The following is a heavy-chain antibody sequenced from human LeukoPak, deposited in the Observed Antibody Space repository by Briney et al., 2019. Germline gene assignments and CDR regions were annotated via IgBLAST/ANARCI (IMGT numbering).Heavy chain of an antibody. J-gene: IGHJ5*02. CDR1: GYSISSGYY. Sequence: SETLSLTCAVSGYSISSGYYWGWIRQPPGKGLEWIGSTYHSGSTYYNPSLKSRVTISVDTSKNQFSLKLSSVTAADTAVYYCARGGFYYDILTGYLTWGQGTLVTVSS. V-gene: IGHV4-38-2*01. D-gene: IGHD3-9*01. CDR2: TYHSGST. CDR3: ARGGFYYDILTGYLT.